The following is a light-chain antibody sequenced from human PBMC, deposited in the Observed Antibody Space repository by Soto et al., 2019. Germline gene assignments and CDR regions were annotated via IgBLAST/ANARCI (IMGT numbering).Light chain of an antibody. CDR3: SSYTSRNTKV. CDR2: EVS. J-gene: IGLJ2*01. V-gene: IGLV2-14*01. CDR1: SSDIGGYNS. Sequence: QSALTQPASVSGSPGQSTTISCTGTSSDIGGYNSVSWYRQHPGKAPKLMIYEVSNRPSGVSNRFSGSKSGNTASLTISGLQAEDEADYYCSSYTSRNTKVFGGGTKLTVL.